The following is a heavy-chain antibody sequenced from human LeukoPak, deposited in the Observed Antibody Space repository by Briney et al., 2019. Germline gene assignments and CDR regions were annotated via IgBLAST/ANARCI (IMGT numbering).Heavy chain of an antibody. Sequence: AASVKVSCKASGYTFTGYYMHWVRQAPGQGLEWMGWINPNSGGTNYAQKFQGRVTMTRNTSISTAYMELSSLRSEDTAVYYCARTRAAGDYFDYWGQGTLVTVSS. CDR3: ARTRAAGDYFDY. V-gene: IGHV1-2*02. D-gene: IGHD2-15*01. J-gene: IGHJ4*02. CDR2: INPNSGGT. CDR1: GYTFTGYY.